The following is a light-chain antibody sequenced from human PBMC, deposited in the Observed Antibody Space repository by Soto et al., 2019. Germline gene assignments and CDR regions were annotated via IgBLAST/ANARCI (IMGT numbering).Light chain of an antibody. V-gene: IGKV3-20*01. CDR2: GAS. CDR3: QQYGSSPVT. CDR1: QSVSSSY. Sequence: ELVLTQSPGTLSLSPGERATLSCRASQSVSSSYLAWYQQKPGQAPRLLIYGASSRATGIPDRFSGSGSGTDLTITISRLEPEDFAVYDCQQYGSSPVTFGQGTRLEIK. J-gene: IGKJ5*01.